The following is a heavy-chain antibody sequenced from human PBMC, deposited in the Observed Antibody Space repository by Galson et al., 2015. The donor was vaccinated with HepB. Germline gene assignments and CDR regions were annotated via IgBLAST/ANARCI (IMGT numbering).Heavy chain of an antibody. V-gene: IGHV3-30-3*02. CDR2: TSYDGETK. J-gene: IGHJ6*02. Sequence: SLRLSCAASGFTFSIGAMYWVRQAPDKGLEFVAATSYDGETKYYADSVRGRFTISRDNSKNTLYLQMNSLRVEDTALYYCAKDWGLGVWGQGTTVTVSS. CDR3: AKDWGLGV. CDR1: GFTFSIGA. D-gene: IGHD3-16*01.